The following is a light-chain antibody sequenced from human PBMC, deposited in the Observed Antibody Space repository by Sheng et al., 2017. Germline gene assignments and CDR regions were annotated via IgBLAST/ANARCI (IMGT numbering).Light chain of an antibody. Sequence: EIVMTQSPATLSVSPGERATLSCRASQSVSTNLAWYQQKPGQAPRLLMYGASTRATGISARFSGSGSGTEFTLTISSLQSEDLAVYYCQQYNNWQTFGQGTKVEIK. CDR1: QSVSTN. CDR2: GAS. J-gene: IGKJ1*01. CDR3: QQYNNWQT. V-gene: IGKV3-15*01.